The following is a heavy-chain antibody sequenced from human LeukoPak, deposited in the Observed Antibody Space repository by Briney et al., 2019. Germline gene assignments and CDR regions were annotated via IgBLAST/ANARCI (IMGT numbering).Heavy chain of an antibody. J-gene: IGHJ4*02. V-gene: IGHV4-59*01. CDR3: ARIPDVSGWPFDY. D-gene: IGHD6-19*01. CDR2: IRYSGRT. CDR1: GGSISSYY. Sequence: SETLSLTCTVSGGSISSYYWGWIRQPPGKGLEWIGYIRYSGRTSYNPSLKSRVTISIDTSKNLFSLKLRSVTTADTAIYYCARIPDVSGWPFDYWGQGTLVTVSS.